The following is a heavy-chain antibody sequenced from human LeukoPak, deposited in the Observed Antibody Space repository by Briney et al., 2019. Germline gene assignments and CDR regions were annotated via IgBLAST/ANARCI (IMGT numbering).Heavy chain of an antibody. CDR3: GRGVWELIHGPLNYFDY. J-gene: IGHJ4*02. V-gene: IGHV1-46*03. CDR2: INPSGGST. CDR1: GYTFSSYY. Sequence: GASVKVSCKASGYTFSSYYIHWVRHAPGQGLEWMGIINPSGGSTAYAQKFQGRVTMTRDTSTSTVYMELSSLRSEDTAVYYCGRGVWELIHGPLNYFDYWGQGTLVTVSS. D-gene: IGHD1-26*01.